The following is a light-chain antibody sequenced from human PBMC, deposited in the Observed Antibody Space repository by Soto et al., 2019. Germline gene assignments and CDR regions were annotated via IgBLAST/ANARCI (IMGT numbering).Light chain of an antibody. CDR2: AAS. CDR1: QGISNY. Sequence: DIQMTQAPSSLCQSVGDRVIINCRASQGISNYLAWYQQKPGQVPKLLIYAASTLQSGVPSRFSGSGSGTDFTLSISSLQPEDVATYHCQRYNSAPWTFGQGTKVDNK. CDR3: QRYNSAPWT. V-gene: IGKV1-27*01. J-gene: IGKJ1*01.